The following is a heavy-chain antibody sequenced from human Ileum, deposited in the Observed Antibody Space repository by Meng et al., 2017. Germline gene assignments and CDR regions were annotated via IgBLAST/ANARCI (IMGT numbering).Heavy chain of an antibody. D-gene: IGHD3-22*01. J-gene: IGHJ3*02. CDR2: ISSSGSTT. CDR3: VRGRLGGYHDDAFDI. V-gene: IGHV3-11*01. CDR1: GFTFSDYY. Sequence: GESLKISCAASGFTFSDYYMTWIRQAPGKGLEWISYISSSGSTTYYADSVKGRWTISRDNAKNSLFLQMNSLRAEDTALYYCVRGRLGGYHDDAFDIWGQGTVVTVSS.